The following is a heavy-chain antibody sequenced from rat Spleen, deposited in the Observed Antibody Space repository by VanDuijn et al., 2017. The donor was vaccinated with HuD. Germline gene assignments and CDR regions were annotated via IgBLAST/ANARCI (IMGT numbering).Heavy chain of an antibody. CDR1: GFTFSDYY. Sequence: EVQLVESGGGLVQPGRSLKLSCAASGFTFSDYYMAWVRQAPKKGLEWAATISTSGSRTYYPDSVKGRFTISRDNAKSSLYLQMNSLKSEDTATYYCARLGDTHYGYNPLDAWGQGASVTVSS. D-gene: IGHD1-9*01. CDR3: ARLGDTHYGYNPLDA. CDR2: ISTSGSRT. V-gene: IGHV5-7*01. J-gene: IGHJ4*01.